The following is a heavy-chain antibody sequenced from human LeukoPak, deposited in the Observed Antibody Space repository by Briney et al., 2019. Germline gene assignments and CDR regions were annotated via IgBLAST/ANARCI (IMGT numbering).Heavy chain of an antibody. V-gene: IGHV3-53*01. Sequence: PGGSLRLSCAASELTLSSNYMSWIRQAPGRGLEWVSFIYSGGSTYYADSVRGRFIISKDNSKNTLYLQMNSLRAEDTAVYYCARDGLLWGQGTLVTVSS. CDR1: ELTLSSNY. CDR3: ARDGLL. CDR2: IYSGGST. J-gene: IGHJ4*02.